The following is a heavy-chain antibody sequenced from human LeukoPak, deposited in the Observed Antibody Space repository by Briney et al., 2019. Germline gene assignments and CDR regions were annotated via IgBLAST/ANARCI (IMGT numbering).Heavy chain of an antibody. J-gene: IGHJ6*03. CDR1: GFTFSSYV. CDR2: INTDGSST. CDR3: ARIGGGSFPHYYYYMDV. V-gene: IGHV3-74*01. D-gene: IGHD2-15*01. Sequence: GGSLRLSCAASGFTFSSYVMSWVRQAPGKGLVWVSRINTDGSSTSYADSVKGRFTISRDNAKNTLYLQMNSLRAEDTAVYYCARIGGGSFPHYYYYMDVWGKGSTVTVSS.